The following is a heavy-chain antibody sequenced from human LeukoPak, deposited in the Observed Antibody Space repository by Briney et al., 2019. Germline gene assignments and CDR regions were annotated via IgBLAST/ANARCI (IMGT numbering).Heavy chain of an antibody. V-gene: IGHV1-69*06. CDR1: GGTFSSYA. CDR2: IIPIFGTA. J-gene: IGHJ6*03. CDR3: ARNLGHYYYYYMDV. Sequence: SVKVSCKASGGTFSSYAISWVRQAPGQGLEWMGGIIPIFGTANYAQKFQGRVTITADKSTSTAYMELSSLRSEDTAVYYCARNLGHYYYYYMDVWGKGTTVTVSS.